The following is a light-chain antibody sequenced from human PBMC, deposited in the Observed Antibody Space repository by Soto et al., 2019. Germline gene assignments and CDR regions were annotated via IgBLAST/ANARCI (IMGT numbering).Light chain of an antibody. CDR1: QIISGW. J-gene: IGKJ5*01. CDR2: KAS. V-gene: IGKV1-5*03. Sequence: DIQMTQSPSTLSASVGDRVTITCRASQIISGWLAWYQQKPGKAPKLLIYKASSLESGVPSRFSGSGSGTEFTLTISSLQPDDFATYYCQQYNSYPITFGQGTRLEIK. CDR3: QQYNSYPIT.